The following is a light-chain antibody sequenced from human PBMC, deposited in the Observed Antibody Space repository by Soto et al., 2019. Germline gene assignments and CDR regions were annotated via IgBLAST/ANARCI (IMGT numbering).Light chain of an antibody. V-gene: IGKV1-33*01. CDR2: DAS. CDR1: QDISNY. CDR3: QQYDNFPPLT. J-gene: IGKJ4*01. Sequence: DIQMTQSPSSLSASVGDRVTITCHASQDISNYLNWYQQKPGKAPKLLIYDASNLETGVPSRFSGSGSGTDFTFTISSLQPEDIATYYCQQYDNFPPLTFGGGTKVEIK.